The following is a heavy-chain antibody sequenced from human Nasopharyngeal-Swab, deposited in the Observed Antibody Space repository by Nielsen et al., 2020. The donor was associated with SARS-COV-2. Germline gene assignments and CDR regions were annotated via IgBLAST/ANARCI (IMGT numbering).Heavy chain of an antibody. D-gene: IGHD3-3*01. CDR2: VSTGGDYI. J-gene: IGHJ4*02. CDR1: GFTFRFYT. CDR3: ARDRSGFGFDF. Sequence: GESLKTSCAASGFTFRFYTMHWVRQAPGKGLEWVSSVSTGGDYIHYADLVQGRFAISRDNAKDSLYLQMNSLRAEDTAIYYCARDRSGFGFDFWGQGALVTVSP. V-gene: IGHV3-21*01.